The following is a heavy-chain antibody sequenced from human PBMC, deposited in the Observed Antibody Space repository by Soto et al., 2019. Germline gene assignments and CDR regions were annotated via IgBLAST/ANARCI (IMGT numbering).Heavy chain of an antibody. CDR3: AGRGAYAYSYGLGY. D-gene: IGHD5-18*01. CDR1: GGTFSSYA. V-gene: IGHV1-69*13. Sequence: GASVKVSCKASGGTFSSYAMSWVRQAPGQGLEWMGGIIPIFGTANYAQKFQGRVTITADESTSTAYMELSSLRSEDTAVYYCAGRGAYAYSYGLGYWGQGTLVTVSS. J-gene: IGHJ4*02. CDR2: IIPIFGTA.